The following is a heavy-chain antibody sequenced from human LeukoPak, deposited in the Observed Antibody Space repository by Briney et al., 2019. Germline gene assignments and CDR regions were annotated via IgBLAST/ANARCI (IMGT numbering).Heavy chain of an antibody. Sequence: SVKVSCKASGGTFSSYAISWVRQAPGQGLEWMGGIIPIFGTANYAQKFQGRVTITADESTSTAYMELSSLRSEDTAVYYCASLVVITTEGAFDIWGQGTMVTVSS. CDR2: IIPIFGTA. D-gene: IGHD3-22*01. V-gene: IGHV1-69*13. CDR1: GGTFSSYA. J-gene: IGHJ3*02. CDR3: ASLVVITTEGAFDI.